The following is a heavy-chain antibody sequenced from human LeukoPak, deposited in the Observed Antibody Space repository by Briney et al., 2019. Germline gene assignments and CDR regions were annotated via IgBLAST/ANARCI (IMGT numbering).Heavy chain of an antibody. Sequence: TGGSLRLSCAASGFTFSTYSMNWVRQAPGKGLEWVSSISSDSNYIYYADSVKGRFTISRDNSKNTLYLQMNSLRAEDTAVYYCASPRAAAGAFDIWGQGTMVTVSS. D-gene: IGHD6-13*01. CDR2: ISSDSNYI. J-gene: IGHJ3*02. V-gene: IGHV3-21*01. CDR3: ASPRAAAGAFDI. CDR1: GFTFSTYS.